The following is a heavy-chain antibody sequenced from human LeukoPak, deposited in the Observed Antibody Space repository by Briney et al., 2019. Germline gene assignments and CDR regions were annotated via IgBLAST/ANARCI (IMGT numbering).Heavy chain of an antibody. CDR1: GGSISSGSYY. V-gene: IGHV4-61*02. Sequence: SRTLSLTCTVSGGSISSGSYYWSWIRQPAGKGLEWIGRIYTSGSTNYNPSLKSRVTISVDTSKNQFSLKLSSVTAADTAVYYCAREVPIAADFDYWGQGILVTVSS. CDR2: IYTSGST. J-gene: IGHJ4*02. CDR3: AREVPIAADFDY. D-gene: IGHD6-13*01.